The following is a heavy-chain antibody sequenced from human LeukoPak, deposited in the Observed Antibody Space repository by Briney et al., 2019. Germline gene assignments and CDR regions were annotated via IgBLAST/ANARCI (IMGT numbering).Heavy chain of an antibody. CDR1: GFTFSSYG. CDR2: IRYDGSNK. Sequence: GGSLRLSCAASGFTFSSYGMHWVRQAPGKGLEWVAFIRYDGSNKYYADSVKGRFTISRDNSKNTLYLQMNSLRAEDTAVYYCAKATYYYDSSGLDYWGQGTLVTVSS. V-gene: IGHV3-30*02. CDR3: AKATYYYDSSGLDY. D-gene: IGHD3-22*01. J-gene: IGHJ4*02.